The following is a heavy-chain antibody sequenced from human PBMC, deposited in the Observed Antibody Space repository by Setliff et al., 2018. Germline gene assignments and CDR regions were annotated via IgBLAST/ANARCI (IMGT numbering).Heavy chain of an antibody. CDR3: VREGYSEYFQD. V-gene: IGHV4-59*02. J-gene: IGHJ1*01. D-gene: IGHD1-1*01. CDR1: GASVSSHY. Sequence: SETLSLTCNVSGASVSSHYWDWIRQPPGEGLEWIGFISYSGITTYNVSLKSRVSISVDTSKNQLSLTLSSVTAADTAVYYCVREGYSEYFQDWGRGTLVTSPQ. CDR2: ISYSGIT.